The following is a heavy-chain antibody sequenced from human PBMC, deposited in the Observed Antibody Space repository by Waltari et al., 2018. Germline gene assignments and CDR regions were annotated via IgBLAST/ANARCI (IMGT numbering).Heavy chain of an antibody. J-gene: IGHJ6*03. Sequence: QITLKESGPTLVKPTQTLTLTCSFSGFSLSTSEVGVAWIRQPPGKALEWLTLIYWNDDKRYSPSLKSRLTITKDTSKNQVVLTMTNMDPVDTATYYCAHSGSSPYYYSMDVWGKGTTVTVSS. CDR3: AHSGSSPYYYSMDV. CDR2: IYWNDDK. V-gene: IGHV2-5*01. CDR1: GFSLSTSEVG. D-gene: IGHD6-6*01.